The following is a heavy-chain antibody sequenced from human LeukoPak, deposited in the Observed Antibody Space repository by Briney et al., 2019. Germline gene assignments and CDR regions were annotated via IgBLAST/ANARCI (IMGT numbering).Heavy chain of an antibody. V-gene: IGHV3-23*01. CDR2: ISGSGGST. CDR1: GFTFSSYA. CDR3: AKDRSGYYYYGMDV. J-gene: IGHJ6*02. Sequence: GGSLRLPCAASGFTFSSYAMSWVRQAPGKGLEWVSAISGSGGSTYYADSVKGRFTISRDNSKNTLYLQMNSLRAEDTALYYCAKDRSGYYYYGMDVWGQGTTVTVSS.